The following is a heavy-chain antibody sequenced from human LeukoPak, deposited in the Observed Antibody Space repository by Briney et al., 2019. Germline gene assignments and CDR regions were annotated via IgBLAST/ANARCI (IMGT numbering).Heavy chain of an antibody. CDR1: GVSMNNHY. D-gene: IGHD6-13*01. CDR2: IYDSETT. Sequence: PSETLSLTCSVSGVSMNNHYWSWIRQPPGKGLEWIGYIYDSETTSYNPSLESRVTMSVDTSKNQLSLNLTSVTAADTALYYCASRPGGSTWYGVFDFWSRGTLVTVSS. V-gene: IGHV4-59*11. J-gene: IGHJ4*02. CDR3: ASRPGGSTWYGVFDF.